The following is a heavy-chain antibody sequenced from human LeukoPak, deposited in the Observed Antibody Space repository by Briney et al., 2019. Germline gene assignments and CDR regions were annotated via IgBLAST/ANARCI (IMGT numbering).Heavy chain of an antibody. D-gene: IGHD6-13*01. Sequence: KPSETLSLTCTVSEGSISSDTYYWSWIRQPPGKGLEWIGNIFYSGSPNYNPSLKSRVTTSFDTSKNQFSLKLNFVTAADTAVYYCARVGHLPAAGTYDYWGQGTLVTVSS. CDR3: ARVGHLPAAGTYDY. CDR1: EGSISSDTYY. J-gene: IGHJ4*02. CDR2: IFYSGSP. V-gene: IGHV4-61*01.